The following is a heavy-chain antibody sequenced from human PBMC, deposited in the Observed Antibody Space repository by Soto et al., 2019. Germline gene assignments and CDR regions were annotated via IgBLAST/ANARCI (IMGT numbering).Heavy chain of an antibody. D-gene: IGHD3-10*01. CDR2: INPSGGST. CDR3: ARVHPGMVRGVILRNYYGMDV. V-gene: IGHV1-46*01. CDR1: GYTFTSYY. Sequence: ASVKVSCKASGYTFTSYYMHWVRQAPGQGLEWMGIINPSGGSTSYAQKFQGRVTMTRDTSTSTVYMELSSLRSEDTAVYYCARVHPGMVRGVILRNYYGMDVWGQGTTVTVYS. J-gene: IGHJ6*02.